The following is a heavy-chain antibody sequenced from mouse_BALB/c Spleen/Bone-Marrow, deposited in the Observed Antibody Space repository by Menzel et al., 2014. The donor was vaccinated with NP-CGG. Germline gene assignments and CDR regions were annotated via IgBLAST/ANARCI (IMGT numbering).Heavy chain of an antibody. V-gene: IGHV5-12-1*01. J-gene: IGHJ3*01. CDR1: GFAFSSYD. Sequence: EVKVEESGRGLVKPGGSLKLSCAASGFAFSSYDVSWVRQTPEKRLEWVAYISSGGGSTYSPDTVKGRFTISRDNAKNTLYLQMSSLKSEDTAMYYCARLPSYYRYEDAYWGQGTLVTVSA. D-gene: IGHD2-14*01. CDR2: ISSGGGST. CDR3: ARLPSYYRYEDAY.